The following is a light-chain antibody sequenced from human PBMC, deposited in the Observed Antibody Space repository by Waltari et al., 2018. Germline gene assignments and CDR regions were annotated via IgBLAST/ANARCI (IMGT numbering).Light chain of an antibody. V-gene: IGLV2-8*01. Sequence: QSALTQPPSASGSPGQAVPISCTGTSRDICGYNYVSWYQQHPGKAPKLMIYEVNKRPPGVPDRFSGSKSGNTASLTVSGLQAEDEADYYCSSYAGSNNYVVFGGGTKLTVL. CDR2: EVN. CDR1: SRDICGYNY. CDR3: SSYAGSNNYVV. J-gene: IGLJ2*01.